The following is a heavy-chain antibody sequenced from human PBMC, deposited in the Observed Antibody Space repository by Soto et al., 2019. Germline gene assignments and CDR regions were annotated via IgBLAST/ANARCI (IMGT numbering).Heavy chain of an antibody. V-gene: IGHV1-18*01. Sequence: QVQLVQSGGEVKKPGASVKVSCKASGYTFTSYGITWVRQAPGQGLEYLGWISTYNGNTDFAQKVQNRVTLTTDTSTSTAYMELRSLRPGDTAVYYCARAKVLITPNWFDPWGQGTLVTVSS. D-gene: IGHD3-16*01. CDR1: GYTFTSYG. CDR3: ARAKVLITPNWFDP. CDR2: ISTYNGNT. J-gene: IGHJ5*02.